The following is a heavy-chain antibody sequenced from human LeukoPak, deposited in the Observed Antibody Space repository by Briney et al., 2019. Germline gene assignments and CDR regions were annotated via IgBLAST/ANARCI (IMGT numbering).Heavy chain of an antibody. Sequence: SETLSLTCTVSGGSISSYYWSWIRQPPGKGLEWIGYIYYSGSTNYNPSLKSRVTISVDTSKNQFSLKLSSVTAADTAVYYCARVGVDSSGWYDSWGQGTLVTVSS. CDR1: GGSISSYY. D-gene: IGHD6-19*01. CDR2: IYYSGST. J-gene: IGHJ5*01. CDR3: ARVGVDSSGWYDS. V-gene: IGHV4-59*01.